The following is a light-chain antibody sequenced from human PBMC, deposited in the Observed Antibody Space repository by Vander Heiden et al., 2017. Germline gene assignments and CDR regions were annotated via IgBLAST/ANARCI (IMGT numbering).Light chain of an antibody. CDR2: DAS. CDR1: QSVSSY. J-gene: IGKJ2*01. Sequence: PGERATLSCRASQSVSSYLAWYQQKPGQAPRLLIYDASTRATGIPARFSGSGSGTDFTLTISSLESEDFAVYYCQQHSNWPPYTFGQGTKLEIK. V-gene: IGKV3-11*01. CDR3: QQHSNWPPYT.